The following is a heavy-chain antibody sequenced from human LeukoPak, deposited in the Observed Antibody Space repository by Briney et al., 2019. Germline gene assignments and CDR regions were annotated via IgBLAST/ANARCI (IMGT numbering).Heavy chain of an antibody. V-gene: IGHV3-33*01. CDR3: ARMERITIFGVVMSSYFDY. CDR2: IWYDGSNK. J-gene: IGHJ4*02. D-gene: IGHD3-3*01. CDR1: GFTFSSYG. Sequence: PGGSLRLSCAASGFTFSSYGMHWVRQAPGKGLEWVAVIWYDGSNKYYADSVKGRFTISRDNSKNTLYLQMNSLRAEDTAVYYCARMERITIFGVVMSSYFDYWGQGTLVTVSS.